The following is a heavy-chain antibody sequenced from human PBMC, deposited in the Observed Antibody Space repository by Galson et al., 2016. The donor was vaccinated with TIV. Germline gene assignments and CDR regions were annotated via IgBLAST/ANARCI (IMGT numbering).Heavy chain of an antibody. D-gene: IGHD3-9*01. V-gene: IGHV1-58*01. CDR3: AASPDDILEDGPNYYYMDV. Sequence: SVKVSCKASGFTSTSSAVQWVRQARGQRLEWIGWVVVGSGNTNYAQKFQERLTINRDMSTSTVHMELSSLRSEDTAVYYCAASPDDILEDGPNYYYMDVWGKGTTVTVSS. CDR1: GFTSTSSA. J-gene: IGHJ6*03. CDR2: VVVGSGNT.